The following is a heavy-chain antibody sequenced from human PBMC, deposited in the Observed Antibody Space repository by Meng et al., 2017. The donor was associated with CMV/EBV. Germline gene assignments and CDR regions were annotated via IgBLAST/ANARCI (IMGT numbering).Heavy chain of an antibody. CDR3: ARDLYYDSSGYYNLAGYYYGMDV. CDR1: GGSISSSSYY. D-gene: IGHD3-22*01. Sequence: GSLRLSCTVSGGSISSSSYYWGWIRQPPGKGLEWIGSIYYSGSTYYNPSLKRRVTISVDTSKNQFSLKLSSVTAADTAVYYCARDLYYDSSGYYNLAGYYYGMDVWGQGTTVTVSS. V-gene: IGHV4-39*07. J-gene: IGHJ6*02. CDR2: IYYSGST.